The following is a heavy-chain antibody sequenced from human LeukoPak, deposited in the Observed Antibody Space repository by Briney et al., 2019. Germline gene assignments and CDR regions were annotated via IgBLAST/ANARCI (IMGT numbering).Heavy chain of an antibody. CDR2: IYHSGST. Sequence: SETLSLTCTVSGYSISSGYYWGWIRQPPGKGLEWIGSIYHSGSTYYNPSLKSRVTLSVDTSKNQFSLKLSSVTAADTAVYYCAREGGAWYNWNEGGWGQGTLVTVSS. V-gene: IGHV4-38-2*02. CDR3: AREGGAWYNWNEGG. D-gene: IGHD1-20*01. CDR1: GYSISSGYY. J-gene: IGHJ4*02.